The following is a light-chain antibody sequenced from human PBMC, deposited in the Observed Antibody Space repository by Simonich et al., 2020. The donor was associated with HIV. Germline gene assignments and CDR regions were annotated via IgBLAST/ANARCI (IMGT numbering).Light chain of an antibody. V-gene: IGKV4-1*01. Sequence: DIVMTQSPDSLAVSLGERATINCKSSESVLYSSNNKNYLAWYQQKPGQPPKRLIYWASTRESGFTARFSGSGSGTDFTLTISSLQAEDVAVYYCQQYYSTPRTFGQGTTVEIK. CDR2: WAS. CDR3: QQYYSTPRT. CDR1: ESVLYSSNNKNY. J-gene: IGKJ1*01.